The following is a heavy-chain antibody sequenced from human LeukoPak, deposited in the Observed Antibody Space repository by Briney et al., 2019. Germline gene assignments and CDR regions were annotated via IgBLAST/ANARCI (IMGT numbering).Heavy chain of an antibody. CDR3: ARDSYGPRGDAFDI. CDR1: GGSVSSGDYY. Sequence: SGTLSLTCTVSGGSVSSGDYYWSWIRQPPGKGLEWVGYIYYSGNTNYNPSLKSRVTISVDTSKNQFSLKVSSVTAADTAVYYCARDSYGPRGDAFDIWGQGTMVTVSS. D-gene: IGHD3-16*01. CDR2: IYYSGNT. J-gene: IGHJ3*02. V-gene: IGHV4-61*08.